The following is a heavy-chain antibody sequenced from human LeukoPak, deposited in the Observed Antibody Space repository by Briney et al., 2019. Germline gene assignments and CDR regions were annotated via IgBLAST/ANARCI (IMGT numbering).Heavy chain of an antibody. J-gene: IGHJ5*02. D-gene: IGHD1-26*01. V-gene: IGHV3-73*01. CDR1: GFTFSGSA. Sequence: GGSLRLSCAASGFTFSGSAMHWVRQASGKGLEWVGRIRSKANSYATAYAASVNGRFTISRDDSKTTAYLQMNSLKTEDTAVYYCTRHRSGSSSTNWFDPWGQGTLVTVSS. CDR3: TRHRSGSSSTNWFDP. CDR2: IRSKANSYAT.